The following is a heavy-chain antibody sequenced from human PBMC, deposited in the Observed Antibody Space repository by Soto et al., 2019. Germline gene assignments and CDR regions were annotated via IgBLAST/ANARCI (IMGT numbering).Heavy chain of an antibody. CDR3: ARDSHPADFWSGYYPYYYYSMDV. D-gene: IGHD3-3*01. CDR1: GFTFSSYW. Sequence: EVQLVESGGGLVQPGGSLRLCCAASGFTFSSYWMHWVRQAPGKGLVWVSRINSDGSSTSYADSVKGRFTISRDNAKNTLYLQMNSLRAEDTAVYYCARDSHPADFWSGYYPYYYYSMDVWGQGTTVTVSS. J-gene: IGHJ6*02. V-gene: IGHV3-74*01. CDR2: INSDGSST.